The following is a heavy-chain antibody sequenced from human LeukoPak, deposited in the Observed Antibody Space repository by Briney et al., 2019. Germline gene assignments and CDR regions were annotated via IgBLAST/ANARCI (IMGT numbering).Heavy chain of an antibody. CDR3: ARDNREGLKYDILTGYVDY. J-gene: IGHJ4*02. V-gene: IGHV3-7*01. CDR1: GFTFSSYA. D-gene: IGHD3-9*01. Sequence: GGSLRLSCAASGFTFSSYAMSWVRQAPGKGLEWVANIKQDGSEKYYVDSVKGRFTISRDNAKSSLYLQMNSLRAEDTAVYYCARDNREGLKYDILTGYVDYWGQGTLVTVSS. CDR2: IKQDGSEK.